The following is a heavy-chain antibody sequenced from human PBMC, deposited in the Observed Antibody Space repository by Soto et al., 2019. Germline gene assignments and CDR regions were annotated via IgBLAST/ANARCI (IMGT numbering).Heavy chain of an antibody. CDR2: IIPIFGTA. CDR1: GGTFSSYA. J-gene: IGHJ5*02. Sequence: QVQLVQSGAEVKKPGSSVKVSCEASGGTFSSYAISWVRQAPGQGLEWMGEIIPIFGTANYAQKFQGRVTITEDESTSTAYMELSSLRSEDTAVYYCARDRGPSSGYYPYWFDPWGQGPLVSVSS. D-gene: IGHD3-22*01. V-gene: IGHV1-69*12. CDR3: ARDRGPSSGYYPYWFDP.